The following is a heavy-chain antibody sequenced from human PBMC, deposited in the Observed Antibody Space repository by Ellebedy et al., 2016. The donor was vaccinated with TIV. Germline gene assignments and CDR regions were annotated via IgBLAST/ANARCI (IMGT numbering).Heavy chain of an antibody. CDR1: GSNFATYW. D-gene: IGHD5-12*01. J-gene: IGHJ4*02. Sequence: GESLKISCKASGSNFATYWIGWLRQTPGKGLEWMGIIFPLDSDTRYSPSFQGQVTISADRTLNTAYLQWRSLRASDTAMYYCARSLAGYGYIDSWGQGTLVNVSS. CDR2: IFPLDSDT. V-gene: IGHV5-51*01. CDR3: ARSLAGYGYIDS.